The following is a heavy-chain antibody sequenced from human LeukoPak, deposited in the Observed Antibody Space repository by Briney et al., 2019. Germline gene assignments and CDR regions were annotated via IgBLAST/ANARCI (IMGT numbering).Heavy chain of an antibody. Sequence: SETLSLTCTVSGGSISSGSYYWSWIRQPAGKGLEWIGRIYTSGSTNYNPSLKSRVTISVDTSKNQFSLKLSSVTAADTAVYYCALTSYCSSTSCYRGGSAFDIWGQGTMVTVSS. D-gene: IGHD2-2*01. CDR1: GGSISSGSYY. V-gene: IGHV4-61*02. CDR3: ALTSYCSSTSCYRGGSAFDI. CDR2: IYTSGST. J-gene: IGHJ3*02.